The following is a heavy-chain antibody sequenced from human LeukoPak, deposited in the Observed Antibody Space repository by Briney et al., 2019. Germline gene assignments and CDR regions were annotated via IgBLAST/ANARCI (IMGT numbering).Heavy chain of an antibody. V-gene: IGHV3-33*01. CDR1: GFTFSTYG. D-gene: IGHD5-18*01. J-gene: IGHJ4*02. CDR3: ARGQLYLDY. Sequence: GGSLRLSCAASGFTFSTYGLHWVRQAPGKGLEWVAGIWYDGSKTYHADPVKGRFTISRDNSKNTLYLRMNSLRAEDTAVYYCARGQLYLDYWGQGTLVTVSS. CDR2: IWYDGSKT.